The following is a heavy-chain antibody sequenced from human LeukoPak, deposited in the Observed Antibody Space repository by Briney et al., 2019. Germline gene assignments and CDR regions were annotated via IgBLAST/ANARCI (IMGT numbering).Heavy chain of an antibody. Sequence: PGGSLRLSCAASGFTFSSYWMHWVRQAPGKGLEWVSYISSSGSTIYYADSVKGRFTISRDNAKKSLYLQMNSLRAEDTAVYYCARRAVAGEYYFDYWGQGTLVTVSS. D-gene: IGHD6-19*01. CDR1: GFTFSSYW. CDR2: ISSSGSTI. J-gene: IGHJ4*02. CDR3: ARRAVAGEYYFDY. V-gene: IGHV3-48*04.